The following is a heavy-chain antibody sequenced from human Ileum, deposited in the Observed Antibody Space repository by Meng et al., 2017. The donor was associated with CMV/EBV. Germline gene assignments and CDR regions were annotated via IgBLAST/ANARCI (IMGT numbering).Heavy chain of an antibody. Sequence: GESLKISCVASGFTFSTYWMTWVRQVPGKGLEWVANINEDGSAKHYVDAVKGRYTISRDNAKDLLFLQMNTLGIEGAAVYNCARPPARMLDYWGQGELVTVSS. CDR2: INEDGSAK. V-gene: IGHV3-7*01. CDR1: GFTFSTYW. CDR3: ARPPARMLDY. D-gene: IGHD2-2*01. J-gene: IGHJ4*02.